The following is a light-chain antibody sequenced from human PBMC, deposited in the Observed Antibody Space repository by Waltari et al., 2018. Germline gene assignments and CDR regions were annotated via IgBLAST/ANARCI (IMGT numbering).Light chain of an antibody. J-gene: IGLJ1*01. Sequence: SYVLTQPPSLSVALGKTARIPCGGNNIGTKTVHWYQHKPGQAPVLLIYSDTDRPSGIPERFTGFKSGTTATLTISTVEAGDEADYYCQVWDGSTDHYVFGSGTKVTV. CDR3: QVWDGSTDHYV. CDR2: SDT. V-gene: IGLV3-21*04. CDR1: NIGTKT.